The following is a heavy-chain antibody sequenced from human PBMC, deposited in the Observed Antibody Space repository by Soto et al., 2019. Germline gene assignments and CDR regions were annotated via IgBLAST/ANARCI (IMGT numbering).Heavy chain of an antibody. V-gene: IGHV1-18*01. Sequence: QVQLVQSGGEVKKPGASVKVSCKASGYTFNSYGISWVRQAPGQGLEWMGWIRVKNGNTNYAQNFQGRFTMTTDTSKSTAYMELRSLRSDDTAVYYCARGPTVGALWGQGTMVTVSS. J-gene: IGHJ3*01. CDR3: ARGPTVGAL. CDR1: GYTFNSYG. D-gene: IGHD3-16*01. CDR2: IRVKNGNT.